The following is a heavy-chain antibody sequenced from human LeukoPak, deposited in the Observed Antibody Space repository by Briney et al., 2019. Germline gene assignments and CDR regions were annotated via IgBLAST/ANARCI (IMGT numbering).Heavy chain of an antibody. V-gene: IGHV1-69*05. J-gene: IGHJ6*03. CDR2: IIPIFGTA. CDR1: GGTFSNYA. Sequence: SVKASCKASGGTFSNYAISWVRQAPGQGLEWMGGIIPIFGTANYAQKFQGRVTITTDESTSTAYMELSSLRSEDTAVYYCARGSWITDYYYYMDVWGKGTTVTVSS. D-gene: IGHD3-10*01. CDR3: ARGSWITDYYYYMDV.